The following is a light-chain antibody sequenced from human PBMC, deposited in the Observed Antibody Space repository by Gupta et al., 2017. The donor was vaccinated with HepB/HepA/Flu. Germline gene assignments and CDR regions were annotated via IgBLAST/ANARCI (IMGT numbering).Light chain of an antibody. J-gene: IGKJ4*01. CDR2: GAS. V-gene: IGKV3-15*01. Sequence: EIVMTQSPATLSVSPGERATLSCRASQSVSRNLAWYQQKPGQAPRLLIYGASTRATGIPAKFSGSRSGTEFTLTISSLQSEDFAVYYCQQYNNWPPLTFGGGTKVEIK. CDR3: QQYNNWPPLT. CDR1: QSVSRN.